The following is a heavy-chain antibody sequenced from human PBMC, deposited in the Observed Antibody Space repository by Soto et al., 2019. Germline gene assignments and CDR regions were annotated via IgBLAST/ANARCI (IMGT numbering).Heavy chain of an antibody. CDR3: ARDKNVNSYSTHGMAV. Sequence: HSESLSLTCTVSVGSISSYDWGWIWKPPGKGLEWIGYIYYSGSTNYNPSLKSRVTISVDTSKNQFSLKLSSVTAADTAVYYCARDKNVNSYSTHGMAVLVQGTTVTVSS. J-gene: IGHJ6*02. CDR1: VGSISSYD. V-gene: IGHV4-59*01. CDR2: IYYSGST. D-gene: IGHD2-21*01.